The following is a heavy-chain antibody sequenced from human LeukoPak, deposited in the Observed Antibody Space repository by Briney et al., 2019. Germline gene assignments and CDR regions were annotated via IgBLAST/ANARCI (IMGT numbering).Heavy chain of an antibody. CDR3: ARDTYDRCGYYFQDY. CDR1: GFSFSVYS. J-gene: IGHJ4*02. V-gene: IGHV3-21*01. CDR2: ISSSSGSI. Sequence: PGGSLRLSCAASGFSFSVYSMNWVRQAPGKGLEWVSSISSSSGSIYYADSVKGRFTISRDNAKNSLYLQMNSLRVEDTAVYYCARDTYDRCGYYFQDYWGQGTLVTVSS. D-gene: IGHD3-22*01.